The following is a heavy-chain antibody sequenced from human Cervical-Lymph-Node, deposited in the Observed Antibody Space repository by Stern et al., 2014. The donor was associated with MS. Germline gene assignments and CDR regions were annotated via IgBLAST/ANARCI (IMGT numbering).Heavy chain of an antibody. Sequence: QVQLEQSGAEVKQPGSSVKVSCQASGGTLISYPISCVRQTPGPGLEWLGGIMPILGTSNYAHKFQGRFTITADESTTTIYMEFRSLKSEDTAVYYCARHLGSHESGWFDPWGQGTLVTVSS. CDR1: GGTLISYP. CDR3: ARHLGSHESGWFDP. J-gene: IGHJ5*02. V-gene: IGHV1-69*01. CDR2: IMPILGTS. D-gene: IGHD1-26*01.